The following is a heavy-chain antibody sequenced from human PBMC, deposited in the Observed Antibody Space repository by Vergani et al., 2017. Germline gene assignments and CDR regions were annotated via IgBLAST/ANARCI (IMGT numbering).Heavy chain of an antibody. J-gene: IGHJ3*02. Sequence: EVQLVQSGAEVKKPGESLRISCKGSGYSFTSYWISWVRQMPGKGLEWMGRIDPSDSYTNYSPSFQGHVTISADKSISTAYLQWSSLKDSDTAMYYCARRRLRYFDWLLSDAFDIWGQGTMVTVSS. V-gene: IGHV5-10-1*01. CDR2: IDPSDSYT. D-gene: IGHD3-9*01. CDR1: GYSFTSYW. CDR3: ARRRLRYFDWLLSDAFDI.